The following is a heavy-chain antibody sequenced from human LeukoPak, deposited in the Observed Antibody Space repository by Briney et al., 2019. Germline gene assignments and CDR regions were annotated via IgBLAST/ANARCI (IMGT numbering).Heavy chain of an antibody. D-gene: IGHD6-19*01. CDR2: IYHTATT. CDR3: ARTPARSGWAYYFDY. Sequence: SETPSLTCAVSGDFIRSDRWNWIRQIPGKGLEWIGYIYHTATTNYNHSFRTRVTMSLDTSNNQFSLRLTSVTAADTAVYYCARTPARSGWAYYFDYWGQGALVTVSS. V-gene: IGHV4-59*08. CDR1: GDFIRSDR. J-gene: IGHJ4*02.